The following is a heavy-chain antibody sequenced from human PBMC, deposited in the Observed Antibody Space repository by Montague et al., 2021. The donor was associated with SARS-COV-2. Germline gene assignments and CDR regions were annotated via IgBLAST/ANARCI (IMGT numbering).Heavy chain of an antibody. CDR3: TRGGFSDFWSGYYTMWALGSEYYYYYMDV. J-gene: IGHJ6*03. CDR2: IRSKAYGGTT. D-gene: IGHD3-3*01. V-gene: IGHV3-49*04. Sequence: SLRLSCAASGFTFGDYAMSWVRQAPGKGLEWVGFIRSKAYGGTTEYAASVKGRFTISRDDSKSIAYLQMNSLKTEDTAVYYCTRGGFSDFWSGYYTMWALGSEYYYYYMDVWGKGTTVTVSS. CDR1: GFTFGDYA.